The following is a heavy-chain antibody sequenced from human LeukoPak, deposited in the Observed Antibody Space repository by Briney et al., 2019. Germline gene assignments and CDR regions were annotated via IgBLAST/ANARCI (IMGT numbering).Heavy chain of an antibody. CDR3: ARDRTHYYESSGYYSRWEY. V-gene: IGHV1-46*01. Sequence: GASVKVSCKASGYTFTSYFMYWVRQAPGQGLEWMGLINPRGGNTRYAQKLQGRVTMTRDTSTSTVYMELSSLRSEDTAMYYCARDRTHYYESSGYYSRWEYWGQGTLVTVSS. D-gene: IGHD3-22*01. CDR2: INPRGGNT. J-gene: IGHJ4*02. CDR1: GYTFTSYF.